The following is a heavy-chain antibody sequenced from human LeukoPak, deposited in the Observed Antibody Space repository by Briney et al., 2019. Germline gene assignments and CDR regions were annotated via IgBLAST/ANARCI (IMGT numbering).Heavy chain of an antibody. CDR2: ISSNGGST. CDR3: ARRGNYYGHSTDH. D-gene: IGHD1-26*01. V-gene: IGHV3-64*01. J-gene: IGHJ4*02. Sequence: PGGSLRLSCVASGFTFSSYAMHWVRQAPGKGLEYVSAISSNGGSTYYANSVKGRFTISRDNSKNTLYLQMGSLRAEDMAVYHCARRGNYYGHSTDHWGQGTLVTVSS. CDR1: GFTFSSYA.